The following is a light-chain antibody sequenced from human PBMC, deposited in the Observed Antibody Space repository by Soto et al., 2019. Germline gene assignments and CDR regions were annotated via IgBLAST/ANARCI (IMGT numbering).Light chain of an antibody. J-gene: IGKJ4*01. Sequence: DIQVTRSPSSVSASVGDRVTITCRAAQDIGNWLSWYQHKPGKAPKLLISLTSGLQSGVPSRFSGSGSGTDFTLTINSLQPEDFGTYFCQQSYRLPLTFGGGTKVDIK. CDR3: QQSYRLPLT. V-gene: IGKV1D-12*01. CDR2: LTS. CDR1: QDIGNW.